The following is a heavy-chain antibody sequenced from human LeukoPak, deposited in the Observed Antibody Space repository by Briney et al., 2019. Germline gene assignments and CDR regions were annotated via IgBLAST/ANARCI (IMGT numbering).Heavy chain of an antibody. CDR1: GFTFSNYA. D-gene: IGHD2-15*01. Sequence: GGSLRLSCTASGFTFSNYAMSWVRQAPGKGLEWVSTISGSDGSTYYADSVKSRFTISRDNSKNTLYLQMNSLRVEDTAIYYCAKGRGYCTGGSCYSDYWGQGTLVTVSS. CDR2: ISGSDGST. J-gene: IGHJ4*02. V-gene: IGHV3-23*01. CDR3: AKGRGYCTGGSCYSDY.